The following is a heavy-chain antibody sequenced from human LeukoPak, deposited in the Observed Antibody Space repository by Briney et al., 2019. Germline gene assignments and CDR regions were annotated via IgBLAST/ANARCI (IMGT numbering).Heavy chain of an antibody. D-gene: IGHD3-22*01. Sequence: GASVKVSCKASGDTFTGYYMHWVRQAPGQGPEWMGWINPNSGGTNYAQKFQGRVTMTRDTSISTAYMELSRLGSDDTAVYYCARDQVAVTYCFDYWGQGTLVTASS. J-gene: IGHJ4*02. CDR1: GDTFTGYY. CDR3: ARDQVAVTYCFDY. V-gene: IGHV1-2*02. CDR2: INPNSGGT.